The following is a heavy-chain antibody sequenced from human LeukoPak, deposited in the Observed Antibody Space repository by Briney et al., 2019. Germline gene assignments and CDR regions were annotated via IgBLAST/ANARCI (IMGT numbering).Heavy chain of an antibody. D-gene: IGHD1-26*01. V-gene: IGHV3-23*01. CDR1: GFTFSSYS. J-gene: IGHJ5*02. CDR3: AKDYSGSSPWWFDP. CDR2: ISASGGST. Sequence: PGGSLRLYCAASGFTFSSYSISWVRQAPGKGLEWVSAISASGGSTYYADSVKGRFTISRDNSKNTLYLQVNSLRAEDTAVYYCAKDYSGSSPWWFDPWGQGTLVTVSS.